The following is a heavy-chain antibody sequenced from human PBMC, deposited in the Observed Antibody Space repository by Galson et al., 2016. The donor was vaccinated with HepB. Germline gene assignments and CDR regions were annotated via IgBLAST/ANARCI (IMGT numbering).Heavy chain of an antibody. V-gene: IGHV6-1*01. CDR3: ARGTESGTAFDY. J-gene: IGHJ4*02. D-gene: IGHD5-12*01. CDR1: GDSVSRNSAA. CDR2: TYFRSRWYK. Sequence: CAISGDSVSRNSAAWFWIRQSPSRGLEWLGRTYFRSRWYKDYAVSVKSRMTITPDTSKSRFSLQLNSVTPEDTAVYYCARGTESGTAFDYWGQGILVTVSS.